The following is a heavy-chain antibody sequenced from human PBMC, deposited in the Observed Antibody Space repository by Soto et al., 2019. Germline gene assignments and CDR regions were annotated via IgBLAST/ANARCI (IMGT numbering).Heavy chain of an antibody. CDR2: IYYSGST. V-gene: IGHV4-59*01. J-gene: IGHJ6*03. D-gene: IGHD6-13*01. Sequence: SLTCTVSGGSISSYYWSWVRQPPGKGLEWIGYIYYSGSTNYNPSLKSRVTISVDTSKNQFSLKLSSVTAADTAVYYCARGPYSSSWYDYYYYDYMYFWGKGTTDTVSS. CDR1: GGSISSYY. CDR3: ARGPYSSSWYDYYYYDYMYF.